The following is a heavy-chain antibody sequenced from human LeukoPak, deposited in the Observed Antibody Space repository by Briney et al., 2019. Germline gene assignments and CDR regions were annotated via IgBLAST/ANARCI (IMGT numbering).Heavy chain of an antibody. Sequence: PGGSLRLSCAASGFTFDDYGMSWVRQAPGEGLEWVSGINWNGGSTGYADSVKGRFTISRDNAKNSLYLQMNSLRAEDTALYYCARAQGAHYYYYYMDVWGKGTTVTVSS. CDR2: INWNGGST. V-gene: IGHV3-20*04. J-gene: IGHJ6*03. CDR1: GFTFDDYG. CDR3: ARAQGAHYYYYYMDV. D-gene: IGHD1-26*01.